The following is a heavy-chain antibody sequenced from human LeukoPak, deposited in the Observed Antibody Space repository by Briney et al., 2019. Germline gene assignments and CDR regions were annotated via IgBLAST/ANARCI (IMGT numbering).Heavy chain of an antibody. CDR3: AKDLIAYYALLPYYYGMDV. CDR1: GFTFSSYS. V-gene: IGHV3-23*01. D-gene: IGHD2/OR15-2a*01. Sequence: GGSLRLSCAASGFTFSSYSMNWVRQAPGKGLEWVSAISGSGGSTYYADSVKGRFTISRDNSKNTLYLQMNSLRAEDTAVYYCAKDLIAYYALLPYYYGMDVWGQGTTVTVSS. J-gene: IGHJ6*02. CDR2: ISGSGGST.